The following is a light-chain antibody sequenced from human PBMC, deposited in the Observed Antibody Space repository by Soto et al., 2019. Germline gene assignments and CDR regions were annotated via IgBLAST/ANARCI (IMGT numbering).Light chain of an antibody. CDR3: QTGGTGTRV. Sequence: QPVLTQSPSASASLGASVKLTCTLSSGHSNYAIAWHQQQPEKGPRYLMKLNSDGSHTKGDGIPDRFSGSSSGAERYLTISSLQSEDEADYYCQTGGTGTRVFGGGTKLTVL. V-gene: IGLV4-69*01. CDR1: SGHSNYA. J-gene: IGLJ3*02. CDR2: LNSDGSH.